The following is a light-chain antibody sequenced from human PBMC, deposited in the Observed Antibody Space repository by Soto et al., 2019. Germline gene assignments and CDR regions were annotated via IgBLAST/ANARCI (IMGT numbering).Light chain of an antibody. CDR2: GNS. CDR3: QSYDNILTGPPYV. J-gene: IGLJ1*01. CDR1: SSNIGAGFD. V-gene: IGLV1-40*01. Sequence: QSVLTQPPSVSGAPGQRVTISCNGSSSNIGAGFDVHWYQQLPGTAPKLLIYGNSNRPSGVPDRFSGSKSGTSASLAITGLQAEDEADYYCQSYDNILTGPPYVFGTGTKLTVL.